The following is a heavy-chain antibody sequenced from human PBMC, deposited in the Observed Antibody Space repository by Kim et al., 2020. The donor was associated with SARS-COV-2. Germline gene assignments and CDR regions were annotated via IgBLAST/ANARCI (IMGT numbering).Heavy chain of an antibody. V-gene: IGHV1-3*01. D-gene: IGHD5-18*01. CDR3: AREGEGIRGFDY. Sequence: NNSKKFQGRVTITREPSASTAYMELSSLRSEDTAVYYCAREGEGIRGFDYWGQGTLVTVSS. J-gene: IGHJ4*02.